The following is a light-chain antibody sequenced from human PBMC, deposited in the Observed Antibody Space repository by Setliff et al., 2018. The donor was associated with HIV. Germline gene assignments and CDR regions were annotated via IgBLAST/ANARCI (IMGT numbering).Light chain of an antibody. CDR3: CSYAGSYTFDV. J-gene: IGLJ1*01. CDR2: DVS. Sequence: QSVLSQPRSVSGSPGQSVTISCTGTSSDVGGYNYVSWYQQHPGKAPKLMIYDVSERPSGVPDRFSGSKSANTASLTISGLQAEGEADYYCCSYAGSYTFDVFGTGTKVTVL. CDR1: SSDVGGYNY. V-gene: IGLV2-11*01.